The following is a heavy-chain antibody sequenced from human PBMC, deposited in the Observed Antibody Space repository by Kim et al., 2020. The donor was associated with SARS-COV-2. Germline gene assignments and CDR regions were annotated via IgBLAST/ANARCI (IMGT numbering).Heavy chain of an antibody. CDR2: GTT. CDR3: ARGKWELPH. V-gene: IGHV3-49*02. Sequence: GTTEYAASVEGRFTISRDDSKSIAYLQMNSLKTEDTAMYYCARGKWELPHWGQGTLVTVSS. D-gene: IGHD1-26*01. J-gene: IGHJ4*02.